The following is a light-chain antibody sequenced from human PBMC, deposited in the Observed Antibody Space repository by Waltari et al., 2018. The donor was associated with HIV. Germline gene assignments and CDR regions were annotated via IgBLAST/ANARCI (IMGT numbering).Light chain of an antibody. CDR3: FSYAGNNYLL. CDR1: SNDIGLYNF. J-gene: IGLJ2*01. CDR2: EVS. V-gene: IGLV2-8*01. Sequence: QSALTQPPSAPGSPGQSVTISCPGHSNDIGLYNFVSWYQHHPGKAPKLMISEVSRRPSGVPDRFSGSKSGNTASLTVSWLQAEDEAAYYCFSYAGNNYLLFGGGTKLTVL.